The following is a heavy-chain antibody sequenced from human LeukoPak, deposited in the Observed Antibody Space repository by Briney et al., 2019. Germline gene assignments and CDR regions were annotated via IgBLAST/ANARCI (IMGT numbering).Heavy chain of an antibody. J-gene: IGHJ4*02. Sequence: GGSLRLSCAASGFTFSDYYMSWIRQAPGKGLEWVSYISGSGTTIYSADSLKGRFTISRDNSKNSLFLQMNSLRAEDTAVYYCARRTSNSYFDYWGQRTLVTVSS. CDR3: ARRTSNSYFDY. CDR1: GFTFSDYY. V-gene: IGHV3-11*01. D-gene: IGHD4-11*01. CDR2: ISGSGTTI.